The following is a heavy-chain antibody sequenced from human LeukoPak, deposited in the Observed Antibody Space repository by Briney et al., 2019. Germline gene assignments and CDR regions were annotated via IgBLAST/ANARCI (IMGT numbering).Heavy chain of an antibody. CDR3: AKDPNVLRYFDWLHLN. CDR1: GYTFSGFY. V-gene: IGHV1-2*02. CDR2: INPNSGVT. J-gene: IGHJ4*02. Sequence: ASVKVSCKASGYTFSGFYIHWVRQAPGQGLEWMGWINPNSGVTNYAQKLQGRVTITRDTSIDTAYMQLSRLRSDDTAVYYCAKDPNVLRYFDWLHLNWGQGTLVTVSS. D-gene: IGHD3-9*01.